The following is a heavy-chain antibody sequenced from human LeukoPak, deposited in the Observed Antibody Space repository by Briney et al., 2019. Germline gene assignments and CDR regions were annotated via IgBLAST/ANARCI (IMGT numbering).Heavy chain of an antibody. CDR1: GYTFTGYY. J-gene: IGHJ4*02. Sequence: ASVKVSCKPSGYTFTGYYLHWVRQAPGQALEWMGWISPNTGATVYAQNFQGRVTMSRDTSISTAYMDPSRLRSDDTAVYYCARDRVGSGWPRPFYFEFWGQGTLVTVSP. D-gene: IGHD6-19*01. CDR2: ISPNTGAT. V-gene: IGHV1-2*02. CDR3: ARDRVGSGWPRPFYFEF.